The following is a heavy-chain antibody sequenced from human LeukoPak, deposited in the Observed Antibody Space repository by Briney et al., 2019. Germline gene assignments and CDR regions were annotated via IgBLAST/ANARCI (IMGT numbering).Heavy chain of an antibody. CDR3: SRGREYISNWNPFDF. CDR1: GFTLSNYW. CDR2: INGHGNTT. Sequence: PGGSPRLSCAASGFTLSNYWMHWVRQVPGKGLVWVSSINGHGNTTKYADSVRGRFTISRDNAKNTLFLQMYSLRADDTAVYFCSRGREYISNWNPFDFWGHGTLVTVSS. J-gene: IGHJ4*01. D-gene: IGHD6-13*01. V-gene: IGHV3-74*01.